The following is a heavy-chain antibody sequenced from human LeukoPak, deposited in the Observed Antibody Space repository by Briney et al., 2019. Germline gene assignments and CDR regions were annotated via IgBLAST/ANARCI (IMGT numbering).Heavy chain of an antibody. CDR1: GGSISSYY. CDR3: ARLHYYYYDMDV. V-gene: IGHV4-59*08. J-gene: IGHJ6*02. CDR2: IYYTGRT. Sequence: SETLSLTCTVSGGSISSYYWSWIRQPPGKGLEWIGYIYYTGRTNYNPSLKSRVTISVDTSKNQFSLKLSSVTAADTAVYYCARLHYYYYDMDVWSQGTTVTVSS.